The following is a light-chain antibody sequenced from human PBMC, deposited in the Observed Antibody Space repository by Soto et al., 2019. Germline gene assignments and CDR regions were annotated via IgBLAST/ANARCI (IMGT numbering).Light chain of an antibody. CDR2: AAS. V-gene: IGKV1-39*01. J-gene: IGKJ1*01. CDR1: QSVSGW. CDR3: QQSYSTSWT. Sequence: DLKMTQSPSTLSASVVGTVTVTCRASQSVSGWLACYQQKPGEAPKLLIYAASSLQSGVPSRFSGSGSGTDFTLTISSLQPEDFATYYCQQSYSTSWTCGQGTKVDI.